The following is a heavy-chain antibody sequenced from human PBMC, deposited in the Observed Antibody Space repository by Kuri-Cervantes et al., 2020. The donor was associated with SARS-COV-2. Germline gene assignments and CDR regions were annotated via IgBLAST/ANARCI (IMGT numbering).Heavy chain of an antibody. D-gene: IGHD2-21*01. CDR1: SGSISGSFNY. CDR3: AKPGGSIPANWFDS. V-gene: IGHV4-39*01. Sequence: WPAFSGSISGSFNYWGWRLQPPGKGLEWIGTIYHSGGTIYHSSLKSRVTMSVDTSRNQISLRLSSVIATDTAIYYCAKPGGSIPANWFDSWGQGTLVTVSP. CDR2: IYHSGGT. J-gene: IGHJ5*01.